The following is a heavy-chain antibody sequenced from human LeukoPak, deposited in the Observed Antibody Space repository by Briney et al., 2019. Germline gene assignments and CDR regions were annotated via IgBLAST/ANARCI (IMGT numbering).Heavy chain of an antibody. V-gene: IGHV1-2*02. Sequence: ASVKVSCKASGYTFTGYYMHWVRQAPGQGLEWMGWINPNSGGTNYAQKLQGRVTMTTDTSTSTAYMELRSLRSDDTAVYYCARRVGSSSWPYYFDYWGQGTLVTVSS. D-gene: IGHD6-13*01. CDR1: GYTFTGYY. CDR2: INPNSGGT. CDR3: ARRVGSSSWPYYFDY. J-gene: IGHJ4*02.